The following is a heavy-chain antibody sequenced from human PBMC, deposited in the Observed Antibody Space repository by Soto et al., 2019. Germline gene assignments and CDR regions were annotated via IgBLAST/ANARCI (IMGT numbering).Heavy chain of an antibody. CDR3: ARDLTVTLYALDV. D-gene: IGHD4-4*01. J-gene: IGHJ6*02. V-gene: IGHV6-1*01. CDR1: GDSVSSNSAA. CDR2: TYYRSRWYN. Sequence: SQTLSLTCVISGDSVSSNSAAWNWIRQSPSRGLEWLGRTYYRSRWYNDYAVSVRSRITVNADTSKNQFSLHLNSVTPEDTAVYYCARDLTVTLYALDVWGQGTTVTVS.